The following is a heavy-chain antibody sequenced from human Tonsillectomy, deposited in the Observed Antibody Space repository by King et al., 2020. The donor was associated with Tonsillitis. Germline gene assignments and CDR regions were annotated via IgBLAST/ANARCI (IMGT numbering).Heavy chain of an antibody. V-gene: IGHV3-23*04. Sequence: VQLVESGGGLVRTGGSRRLSCATSGFTFSNYAMSWVRQAPGKGLEWVSGISAAGDETYYTGSVKGRFTISRDNPRETLFLQMNSLRAEDSAIYYCAAHDSSGDTSLDSWGQGTLVTVSA. CDR2: ISAAGDET. CDR3: AAHDSSGDTSLDS. D-gene: IGHD6-25*01. J-gene: IGHJ5*01. CDR1: GFTFSNYA.